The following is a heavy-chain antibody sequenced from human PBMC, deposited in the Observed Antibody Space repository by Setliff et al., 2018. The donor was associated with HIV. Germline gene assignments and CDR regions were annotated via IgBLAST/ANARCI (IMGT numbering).Heavy chain of an antibody. CDR3: TRQTYYYGSGRYFPPDY. CDR1: GYTFTDYY. J-gene: IGHJ4*02. V-gene: IGHV1-2*02. CDR2: INPNSGGT. Sequence: ASVKVSCKASGYTFTDYYMHWVRQAPGQGLEWMGWINPNSGGTNYAQKFQGRVTITTDASTSAAYMELSSLRSEDTAVYYCTRQTYYYGSGRYFPPDYWGQGTLVTVSS. D-gene: IGHD3-10*01.